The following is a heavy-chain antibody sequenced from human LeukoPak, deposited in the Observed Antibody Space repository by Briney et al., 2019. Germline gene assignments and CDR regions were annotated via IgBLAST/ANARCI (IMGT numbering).Heavy chain of an antibody. CDR2: ISNSGSP. Sequence: KPSETLSLTCTVSGASISSLYWSWIRQPPGRGLEWIGFISNSGSPTYNPSLNSRVTISLDTSKNQFSLKVNYVTAADTAVYYCASESRQLGNWGQGTLVTVSS. D-gene: IGHD1-1*01. J-gene: IGHJ4*02. CDR1: GASISSLY. V-gene: IGHV4-59*01. CDR3: ASESRQLGN.